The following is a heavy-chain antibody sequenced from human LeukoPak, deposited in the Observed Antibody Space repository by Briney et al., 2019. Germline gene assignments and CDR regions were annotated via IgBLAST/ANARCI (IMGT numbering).Heavy chain of an antibody. CDR3: ARMYYDFWSGYYFGY. J-gene: IGHJ4*02. D-gene: IGHD3-3*01. V-gene: IGHV4-59*01. Sequence: SETLSLTCTVSGGSISSYHWSWIRQPPGKGLEWIGYIYYSGSTNYNPSLKSRVTISVDTSKNQFSLKLSSVTAADTAVYYCARMYYDFWSGYYFGYWGQGTLVTVSS. CDR1: GGSISSYH. CDR2: IYYSGST.